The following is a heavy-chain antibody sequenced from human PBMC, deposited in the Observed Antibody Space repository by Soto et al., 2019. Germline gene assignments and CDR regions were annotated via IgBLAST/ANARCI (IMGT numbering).Heavy chain of an antibody. J-gene: IGHJ4*02. CDR3: ARRPLVRGIIPYYFDS. CDR1: GGSINNSSFY. V-gene: IGHV4-39*01. D-gene: IGHD3-10*01. Sequence: QLQLQESGPGLVKPSETLSLTCTVSGGSINNSSFYWGWVRQPPGKRLEWIGSIYYSGSAYYNPSLKSRLTISVSASKTQSSLNLSSVTAADTAVYFCARRPLVRGIIPYYFDSWGPGTLVTVSS. CDR2: IYYSGSA.